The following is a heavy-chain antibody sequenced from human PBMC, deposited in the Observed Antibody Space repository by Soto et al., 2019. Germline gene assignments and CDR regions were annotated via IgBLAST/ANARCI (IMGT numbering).Heavy chain of an antibody. J-gene: IGHJ6*02. CDR3: ACDDVVGHIMDI. Sequence: QMQLQESGPGLVKPSETLSLSCNVSGGSLTSTTYFWGWVRQPPGKGLEWIGRIFYSGNSYYNPSLKSRVTISVDTSKNQFSLRLRSVTAADAAVYFCACDDVVGHIMDIWGQGTTVTVSS. CDR2: IFYSGNS. D-gene: IGHD1-1*01. V-gene: IGHV4-39*01. CDR1: GGSLTSTTYF.